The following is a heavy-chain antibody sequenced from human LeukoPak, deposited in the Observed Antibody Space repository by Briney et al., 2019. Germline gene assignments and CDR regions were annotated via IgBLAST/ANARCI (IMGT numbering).Heavy chain of an antibody. D-gene: IGHD3-10*01. V-gene: IGHV4-39*02. CDR3: AREGSGSLFYYGMDV. Sequence: SETLSLTCTVSGVSISSSIYYWGWIRQPPGKGLEWIGSIYYNGSTYYNPSLKSRVTISVDTSKKRFSLRLSSVTAADSAVYYCAREGSGSLFYYGMDVWGQGTTVTVSS. J-gene: IGHJ6*02. CDR2: IYYNGST. CDR1: GVSISSSIYY.